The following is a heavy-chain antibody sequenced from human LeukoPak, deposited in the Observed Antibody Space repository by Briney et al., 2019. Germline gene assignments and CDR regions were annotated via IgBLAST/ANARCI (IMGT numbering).Heavy chain of an antibody. CDR1: GFPFSVYE. J-gene: IGHJ4*02. V-gene: IGHV3-48*03. CDR3: ALLAVASDFDY. D-gene: IGHD6-19*01. CDR2: IGSSGTTI. Sequence: GGSLRLSCAVSGFPFSVYEMNWVRQAPGKGLEWVSNIGSSGTTIYYADSVRGRFSISRDDAKTSLYLQMNSLRVEDTAVYYCALLAVASDFDYWGQGALVTVSS.